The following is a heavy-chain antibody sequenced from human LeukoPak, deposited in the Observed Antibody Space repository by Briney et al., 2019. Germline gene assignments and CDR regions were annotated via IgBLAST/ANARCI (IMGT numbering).Heavy chain of an antibody. Sequence: PSETLSLTCAVYGGSFSGYYWSWIRQPPGKGLEWIGEINHSGSTNYNPSLKSRVTISLGTSNNQFSLRLTSVTAADSAMYYCTKGYYEPFDSWGQGTLVTVSS. CDR1: GGSFSGYY. V-gene: IGHV4-34*01. CDR2: INHSGST. D-gene: IGHD3-22*01. J-gene: IGHJ4*02. CDR3: TKGYYEPFDS.